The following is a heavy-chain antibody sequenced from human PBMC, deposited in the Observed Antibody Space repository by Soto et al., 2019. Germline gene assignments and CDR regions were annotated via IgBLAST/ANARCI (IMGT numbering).Heavy chain of an antibody. CDR1: SGSISSSNW. V-gene: IGHV4-4*02. D-gene: IGHD2-2*01. J-gene: IGHJ4*02. CDR2: IYHSGST. CDR3: ASRYCSSTSCHLGFDY. Sequence: QVQLQESGPGLVKPSGTLSLTCAVSSGSISSSNWWCWVRPPPGKGLEWIGEIYHSGSTNYNPSLKSRVTISVDKSKNPFSLKLSSVTDADTAVYYCASRYCSSTSCHLGFDYWGQGTLVTVSS.